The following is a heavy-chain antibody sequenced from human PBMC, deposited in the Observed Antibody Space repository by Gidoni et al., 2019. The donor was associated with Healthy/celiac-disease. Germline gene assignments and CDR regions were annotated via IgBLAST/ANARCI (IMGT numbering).Heavy chain of an antibody. J-gene: IGHJ3*02. CDR3: AREGISDDAFDI. CDR2: INPNSGGT. V-gene: IGHV1-2*02. CDR1: GYTFTGYY. Sequence: QVPLVQTGAEVKKPGASVKVSCTASGYTFTGYYMHWVRQAPGQGLEWMGWINPNSGGTNYAQKFQGRVTMTRDTSISTAYMELSRLRSDDTAVYYWAREGISDDAFDIWGQGTMVTVSS.